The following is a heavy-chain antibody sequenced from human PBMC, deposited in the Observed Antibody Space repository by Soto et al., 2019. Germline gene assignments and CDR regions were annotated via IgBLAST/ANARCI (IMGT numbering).Heavy chain of an antibody. CDR2: IWYDGSNK. CDR3: ARDTSPGITVNWFDP. V-gene: IGHV3-33*01. Sequence: GGSLRLSCAASGFTFSSYGMHWVRQAPGKGLEWVAVIWYDGSNKYYADSVKGRFTISRDNSKNTLYLQMNSLRAEDTAVYYCARDTSPGITVNWFDPWGQGTLVTVSS. J-gene: IGHJ5*02. CDR1: GFTFSSYG. D-gene: IGHD1-20*01.